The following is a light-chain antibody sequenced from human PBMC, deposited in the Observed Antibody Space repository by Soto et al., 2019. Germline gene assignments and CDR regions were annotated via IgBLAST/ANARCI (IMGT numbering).Light chain of an antibody. CDR2: DAS. CDR1: QSLSSY. J-gene: IGKJ5*01. V-gene: IGKV1-5*01. Sequence: VKMTQSPSSLSASVGDNITITCRASQSLSSYLAWYQQKPGKVPNLLIYDASSLQSGVPSRFSGSGSGTEFTLTISRLQPDDVATYYCQQYHSYAITFRQGTRLEIK. CDR3: QQYHSYAIT.